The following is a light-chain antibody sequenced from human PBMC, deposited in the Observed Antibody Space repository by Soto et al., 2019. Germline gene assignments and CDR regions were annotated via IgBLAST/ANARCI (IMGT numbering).Light chain of an antibody. Sequence: EIVMTQSPATLSVSPGERVTLSCRASQSVSSNVAWYQQKPGQAPRLLIYDASTRATAIPARFSGGGSGTEFTLTISSLQSEDFAFYYCQKFNTWPRTLGKGPKLKIK. J-gene: IGKJ1*01. CDR3: QKFNTWPRT. CDR2: DAS. CDR1: QSVSSN. V-gene: IGKV3-15*01.